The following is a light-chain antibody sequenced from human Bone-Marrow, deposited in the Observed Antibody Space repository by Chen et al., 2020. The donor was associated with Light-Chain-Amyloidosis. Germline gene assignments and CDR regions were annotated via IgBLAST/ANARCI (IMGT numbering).Light chain of an antibody. Sequence: DIVMTQSPLSLPVTPGEPASISCRSSQSLLQSNGYKYLDWYLQKPGQSPQLLIYLGSNRASGVPDRFSGSGSGTDFTLKISRVEAEDVGVYYCMQALQAPWTFGKGTKVEIK. CDR1: QSLLQSNGYKY. CDR2: LGS. V-gene: IGKV2-28*01. J-gene: IGKJ1*01. CDR3: MQALQAPWT.